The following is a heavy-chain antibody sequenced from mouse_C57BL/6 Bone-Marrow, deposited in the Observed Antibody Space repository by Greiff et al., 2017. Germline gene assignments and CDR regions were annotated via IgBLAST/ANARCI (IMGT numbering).Heavy chain of an antibody. V-gene: IGHV14-4*01. CDR2: IDPENGDT. CDR3: TTVLYPYYFDY. Sequence: EVQLQQSGAELVRPGASVKLSCTASGFNIKDDYMHWVKQRPEQGLEWIGWIDPENGDTEYASQFQGKATITADTSSNTAYLQLSSLTSEDTAVYYCTTVLYPYYFDYWGQGTTLTVSS. J-gene: IGHJ2*01. CDR1: GFNIKDDY. D-gene: IGHD2-12*01.